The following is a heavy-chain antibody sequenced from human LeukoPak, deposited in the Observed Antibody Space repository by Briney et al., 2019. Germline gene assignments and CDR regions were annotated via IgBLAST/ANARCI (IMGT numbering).Heavy chain of an antibody. V-gene: IGHV4-59*08. D-gene: IGHD6-25*01. J-gene: IGHJ4*02. CDR2: IYYSGST. CDR1: GGSISRYY. CDR3: ARQLPTAAADTRGYFDY. Sequence: PSETLSLTCTVSGGSISRYYWSWIRQPPGKGLEWIGYIYYSGSTNYNPSLKSRATLSVDTSNNQFSLKLTSVTAADAAVYFCARQLPTAAADTRGYFDYWGQGTVVTVSS.